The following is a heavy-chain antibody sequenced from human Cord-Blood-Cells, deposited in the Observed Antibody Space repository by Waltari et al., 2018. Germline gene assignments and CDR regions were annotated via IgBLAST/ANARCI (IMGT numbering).Heavy chain of an antibody. J-gene: IGHJ3*02. CDR1: GYTFTGYY. CDR3: ARGCSSTSCYDAFDI. D-gene: IGHD2-2*01. V-gene: IGHV1-2*06. CDR2: INPNSGGT. Sequence: QVQLVQSGAEVKKPGASVKVSCKASGYTFTGYYMHWVRQAPGQGLEWMGRINPNSGGTNYAQKFQGRVTMTRDTSISTAYRELSRLRSDDTAVYYCARGCSSTSCYDAFDIWGQGTMVTVSS.